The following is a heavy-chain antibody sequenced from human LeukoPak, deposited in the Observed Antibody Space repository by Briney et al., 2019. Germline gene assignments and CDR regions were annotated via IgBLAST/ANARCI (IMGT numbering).Heavy chain of an antibody. D-gene: IGHD3-22*01. V-gene: IGHV3-7*01. Sequence: GGSLRLSCAASGFTFSSYWMHWVRQAPGKGLEWVANIKQDGSEKYYVDSVKGRFTISRDNAKNSLYLQMNSLRAEDTAVYSCVRDGVTSGYTNWGQGTLVTVSS. CDR2: IKQDGSEK. CDR3: VRDGVTSGYTN. CDR1: GFTFSSYW. J-gene: IGHJ4*02.